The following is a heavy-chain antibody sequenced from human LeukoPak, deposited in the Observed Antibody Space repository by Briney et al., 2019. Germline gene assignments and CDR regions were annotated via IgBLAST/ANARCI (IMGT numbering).Heavy chain of an antibody. CDR1: GYTFTSHD. CDR3: ARAAVNLHPNHYYYMDV. V-gene: IGHV1-8*01. Sequence: ASVKVSCKASGYTFTSHDINRVRQATGQGLEWMGWMNPYNGNTGYAQKFEGRVIMTRDTSISTAYLELSSLTSEDTAVYYCARAAVNLHPNHYYYMDVWGKGTTVTVSS. J-gene: IGHJ6*03. CDR2: MNPYNGNT.